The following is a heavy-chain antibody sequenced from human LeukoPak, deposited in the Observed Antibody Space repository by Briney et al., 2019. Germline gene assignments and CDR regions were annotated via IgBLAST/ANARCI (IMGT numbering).Heavy chain of an antibody. CDR1: GGSISSYY. J-gene: IGHJ3*02. V-gene: IGHV4-59*01. CDR2: IYYSGST. CDR3: ARDRYSSGWHEGVVAFDI. Sequence: PSETLSLTCTASGGSISSYYWSWIRQPPGKGLERIGYIYYSGSTNYNPSLKSRVTISVDTSKNQFSLKLSSVTAADTAVYYCARDRYSSGWHEGVVAFDIWGQGTMVTVSS. D-gene: IGHD6-19*01.